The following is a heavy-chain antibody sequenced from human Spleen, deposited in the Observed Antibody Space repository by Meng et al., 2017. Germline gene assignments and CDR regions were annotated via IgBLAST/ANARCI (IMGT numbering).Heavy chain of an antibody. Sequence: GELVVSGGGLVSPGGSLRLSSAAYGFTFGSHAMSWVRQAPGKGLEWVSLISASAGDTYYGDSVTGRFTISRDNSKNTLYLQMNSLRADDTAVYYCARDRHYFQHWGQGTLVTVSS. V-gene: IGHV3-23*04. CDR1: GFTFGSHA. CDR2: ISASAGDT. J-gene: IGHJ1*01. CDR3: ARDRHYFQH.